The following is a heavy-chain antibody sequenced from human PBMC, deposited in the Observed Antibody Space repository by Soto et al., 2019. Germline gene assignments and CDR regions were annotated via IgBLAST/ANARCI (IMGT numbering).Heavy chain of an antibody. D-gene: IGHD6-6*01. Sequence: GGSLRFSCAASGFTFSSYAMSWVRQAPGKGLEWVSAISGSGGSTYYADSVKGRFTISRDNSKNTLYLQMNSLRAEDTAVYYCAKDRREQLVPWFDPWGQGTLVTVSS. CDR2: ISGSGGST. CDR3: AKDRREQLVPWFDP. J-gene: IGHJ5*02. V-gene: IGHV3-23*01. CDR1: GFTFSSYA.